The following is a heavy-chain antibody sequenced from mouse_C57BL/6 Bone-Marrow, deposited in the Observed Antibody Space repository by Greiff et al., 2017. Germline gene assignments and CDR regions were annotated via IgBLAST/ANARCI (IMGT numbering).Heavy chain of an antibody. J-gene: IGHJ4*01. D-gene: IGHD1-1*01. CDR1: GYTFTDYE. Sequence: VHLVESGAELVRPGASVTLSCKASGYTFTDYEMHWVKQTPVHGLEWIGAIDPETGGTAYNQKFKGKAILTADKSSSTAYMELRSLTSEDSAVYYCTRGRHGSRYAMDYWGQGTSVTVSS. V-gene: IGHV1-15*01. CDR2: IDPETGGT. CDR3: TRGRHGSRYAMDY.